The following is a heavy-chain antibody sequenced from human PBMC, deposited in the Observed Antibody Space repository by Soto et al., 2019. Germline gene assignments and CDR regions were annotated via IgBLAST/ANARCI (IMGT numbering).Heavy chain of an antibody. CDR1: EFTFRKFW. CDR2: INQDESEK. V-gene: IGHV3-7*01. D-gene: IGHD3-9*01. Sequence: EVQLVESGGDLVQPGGSLRLSGAASEFTFRKFWMSWVRQAPGKGLEWVANINQDESEKHYLDSVTGRFIISRDNAKNSLYLQMNSLRAEDTAVYSCGRDFHIFTGASYYYYMDVWGKGTTVTVSS. CDR3: GRDFHIFTGASYYYYMDV. J-gene: IGHJ6*03.